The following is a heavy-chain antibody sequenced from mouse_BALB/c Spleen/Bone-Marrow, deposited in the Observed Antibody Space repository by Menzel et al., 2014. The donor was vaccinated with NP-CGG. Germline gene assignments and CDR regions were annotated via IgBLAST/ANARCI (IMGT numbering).Heavy chain of an antibody. D-gene: IGHD1-2*01. Sequence: EVQLQQSGTVLTRPGASVKMSCKASGYTFTSYWMHWIKQRPGQGLDWIGAIYPGNSNTSYNQKFKGKAKLTAVTSTSTAYMELSSLTNEDSAVYFCTRWEAPLLRLRLYFDYWGQGTTLTVSS. J-gene: IGHJ2*01. V-gene: IGHV1-5*01. CDR2: IYPGNSNT. CDR1: GYTFTSYW. CDR3: TRWEAPLLRLRLYFDY.